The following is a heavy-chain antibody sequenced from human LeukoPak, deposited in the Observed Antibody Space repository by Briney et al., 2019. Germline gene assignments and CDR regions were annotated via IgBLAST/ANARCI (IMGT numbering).Heavy chain of an antibody. CDR2: ISSSGGST. CDR3: AKYRRGHTVITPFDY. Sequence: QAGGSLRLSCAASGFTFSNYAMTWVRQAPGKGLEWVSSISSSGGSTYYADSIKGRFNISRDNSKNTLYLQMNSLRAEDTAVYYCAKYRRGHTVITPFDYWGQGTLVTVSS. D-gene: IGHD4-17*01. J-gene: IGHJ4*02. V-gene: IGHV3-23*01. CDR1: GFTFSNYA.